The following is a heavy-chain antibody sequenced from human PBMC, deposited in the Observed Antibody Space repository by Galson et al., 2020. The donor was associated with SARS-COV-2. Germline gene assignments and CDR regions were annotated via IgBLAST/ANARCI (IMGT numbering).Heavy chain of an antibody. J-gene: IGHJ6*03. CDR1: GGSFKGYY. CDR3: ARGAEERRIIVVVPYYYSYMDV. V-gene: IGHV4-34*01. Sequence: SQTLSLTCAVYGGSFKGYYWTWIRQSPGKGLQWLGAINHSGSTNYAPSLQSRVALSVDTSKNQFSLRLSSVTAADTAVYYCARGAEERRIIVVVPYYYSYMDVWGKGTTVTVSS. D-gene: IGHD2-15*01. CDR2: INHSGST.